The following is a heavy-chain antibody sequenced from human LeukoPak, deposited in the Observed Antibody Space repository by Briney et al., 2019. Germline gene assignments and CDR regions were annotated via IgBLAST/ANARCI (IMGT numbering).Heavy chain of an antibody. J-gene: IGHJ5*02. CDR2: FDPEDGET. D-gene: IGHD3-10*01. V-gene: IGHV1-24*01. CDR1: GYTLTELS. Sequence: GASVKVSCKVSGYTLTELSVHWVRQAPGKGLEWMGGFDPEDGETIYAQKFQGRVTMTEDTSTDTAYMELSSLRSEDTAVYYCATLLWFGELFGWFDPWGQGTLVTVSS. CDR3: ATLLWFGELFGWFDP.